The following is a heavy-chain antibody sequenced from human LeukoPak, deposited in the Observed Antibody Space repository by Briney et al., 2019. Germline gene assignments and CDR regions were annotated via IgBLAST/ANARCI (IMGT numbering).Heavy chain of an antibody. J-gene: IGHJ4*02. CDR2: IYTSGST. V-gene: IGHV4-61*02. Sequence: SETLSLTCTVSGGSISSGSYYWSWIRQPAGKGLEWIGRIYTSGSTNYNPSLKSRVTMSVDTSENQFSLKLSSVTAADTAVYYCAREGGYSPDYFDYWGQGTLVTVSS. CDR3: AREGGYSPDYFDY. CDR1: GGSISSGSYY. D-gene: IGHD2-15*01.